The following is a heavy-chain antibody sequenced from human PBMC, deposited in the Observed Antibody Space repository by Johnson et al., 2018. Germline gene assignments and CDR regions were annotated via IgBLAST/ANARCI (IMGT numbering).Heavy chain of an antibody. Sequence: VQLVQSGGGVVQPGRSLRLSCAASGFTFSSYAMSWVRQAPGKGLEWVSAISGSGGSTYYAASVKGRFTISRDNAKNSLYLQMNSLRAEDTAVYYCAKGGRMSDAFDIWGQGTMVTVSS. CDR3: AKGGRMSDAFDI. V-gene: IGHV3-23*04. CDR1: GFTFSSYA. CDR2: ISGSGGST. J-gene: IGHJ3*02.